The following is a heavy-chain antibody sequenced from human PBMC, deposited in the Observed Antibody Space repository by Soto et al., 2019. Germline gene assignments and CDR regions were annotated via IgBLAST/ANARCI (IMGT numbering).Heavy chain of an antibody. CDR3: ASHYDILTGYPQKVHYYFDY. J-gene: IGHJ4*02. D-gene: IGHD3-9*01. V-gene: IGHV3-23*01. Sequence: EGSLRLSCAASGFTFSSYAMSWVRQAPGKGLEWVSAISGSGGSTYYADSVKGRFTISRDNSKNTLYLQMNSLRAEDTAVYYCASHYDILTGYPQKVHYYFDYWGQGTLVTVSS. CDR2: ISGSGGST. CDR1: GFTFSSYA.